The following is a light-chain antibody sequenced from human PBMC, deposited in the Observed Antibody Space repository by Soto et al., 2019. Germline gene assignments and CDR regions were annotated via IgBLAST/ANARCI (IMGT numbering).Light chain of an antibody. Sequence: DIQMTQSPSSLSASVGDTVTITCRASQSISSHLNWYQQKPGKAPNLLMYTASNLQSGVPSRFSGSGSGTDFTLTIRSLQPEDFATYYCQQANSFPRTFGGGTKVDIK. J-gene: IGKJ4*01. CDR3: QQANSFPRT. CDR1: QSISSH. CDR2: TAS. V-gene: IGKV1-39*01.